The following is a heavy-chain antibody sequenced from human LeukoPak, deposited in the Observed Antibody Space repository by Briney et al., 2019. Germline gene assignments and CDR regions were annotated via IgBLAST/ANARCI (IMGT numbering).Heavy chain of an antibody. CDR3: AVRPSAYGDYKSY. CDR1: GFTFSDYY. CDR2: ISSSGSTI. Sequence: GGSLRLSCAASGFTFSDYYMSWIRQAPGKGLEWVSYISSSGSTIYYADSVKGRFTISRDNAKNSLYLQMNSLRAKDTAVYYCAVRPSAYGDYKSYWGQGTLVTVSS. V-gene: IGHV3-11*01. D-gene: IGHD4-17*01. J-gene: IGHJ4*02.